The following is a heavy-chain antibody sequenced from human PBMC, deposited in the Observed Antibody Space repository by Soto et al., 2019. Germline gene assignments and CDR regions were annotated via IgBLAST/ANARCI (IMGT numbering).Heavy chain of an antibody. J-gene: IGHJ6*03. CDR1: GFTFSTHG. CDR2: GGSGGSR. Sequence: GGSLRLSCVTSGFTFSTHGMTWVRQAPGKGLEWVSYGGSGGSRYYAESVKGRFTISRDNSKNTLSLEMNSLRAEDTATYYCVKLRGRAYPYYYMDVWGKGTTVTVSS. CDR3: VKLRGRAYPYYYMDV. D-gene: IGHD3-10*01. V-gene: IGHV3-23*01.